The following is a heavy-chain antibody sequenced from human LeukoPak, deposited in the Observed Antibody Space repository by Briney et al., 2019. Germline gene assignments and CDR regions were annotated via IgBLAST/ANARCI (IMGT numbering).Heavy chain of an antibody. J-gene: IGHJ6*03. V-gene: IGHV4-34*01. CDR2: INHSGST. D-gene: IGHD5-18*01. CDR3: AASRPSYGRPYWYMDV. CDR1: GGSFSGYY. Sequence: PSETLSLTCAVYGGSFSGYYWSWIRQPPGKGLEWIGEINHSGSTNYNPSLKSRVTISVDTSKNQFSLKLSSVTAADTAVYYCAASRPSYGRPYWYMDVWGKGTTVTVSS.